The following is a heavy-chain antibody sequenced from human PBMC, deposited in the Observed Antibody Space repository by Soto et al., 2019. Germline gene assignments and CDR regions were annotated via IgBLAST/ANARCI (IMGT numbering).Heavy chain of an antibody. CDR3: ARDPSPFWNGYYDSLS. J-gene: IGHJ5*02. CDR2: IYSGGST. CDR1: GFTFSSYG. D-gene: IGHD3-3*01. V-gene: IGHV3-NL1*01. Sequence: HPGGSLRLSCAASGFTFSSYGMHWVRQAPGKGLEWVSIIYSGGSTYYADSVKGRFTISRDNSKNTLYLQMNSLRAEDTAVYYCARDPSPFWNGYYDSLSWGQGTLVTVSS.